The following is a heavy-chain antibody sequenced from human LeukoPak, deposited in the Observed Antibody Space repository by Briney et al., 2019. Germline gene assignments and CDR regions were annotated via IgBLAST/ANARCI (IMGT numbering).Heavy chain of an antibody. V-gene: IGHV6-1*01. Sequence: SQTLSVTCAISGDSVSRNTPAWNWIRQSPSRGLEWLGRTYYRSKWYNDYAVSVRSRITINPDTAKNQFSLQLNSVTPEDTAVYYCARQQRGAFDYWGQGTLVTVSS. J-gene: IGHJ4*02. CDR3: ARQQRGAFDY. CDR2: TYYRSKWYN. D-gene: IGHD6-13*01. CDR1: GDSVSRNTPA.